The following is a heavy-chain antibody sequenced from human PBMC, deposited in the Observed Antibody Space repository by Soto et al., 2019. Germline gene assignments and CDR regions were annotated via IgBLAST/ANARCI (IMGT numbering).Heavy chain of an antibody. CDR2: ISSSNTYI. Sequence: GGSLRLSCAASGFSFSIHSMTWVRQAPGKGLEWVSSISSSNTYIYYAESVKGRFTISRDNSKNTLYLQMSSLRAEDTAVYYCVKDLGLGYWGQGTLVTVSS. CDR1: GFSFSIHS. CDR3: VKDLGLGY. V-gene: IGHV3-21*01. J-gene: IGHJ4*02. D-gene: IGHD7-27*01.